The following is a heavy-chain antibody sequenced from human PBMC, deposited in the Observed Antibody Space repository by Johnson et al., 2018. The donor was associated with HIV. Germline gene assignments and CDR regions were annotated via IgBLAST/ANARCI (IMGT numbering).Heavy chain of an antibody. CDR3: ARDLIGWELRGAFDI. CDR1: GFTFDDYD. V-gene: IGHV3-20*04. D-gene: IGHD1-26*01. J-gene: IGHJ3*02. CDR2: INWSGDST. Sequence: VQLVESGGGLVQPGRSLRLSCAASGFTFDDYDMSWVRQAPGKGLEWVSGINWSGDSTGFADSVKGRFTISRDNAKNSLYLQMNSLRAEDTALYYCARDLIGWELRGAFDIWGQGTMVTVSS.